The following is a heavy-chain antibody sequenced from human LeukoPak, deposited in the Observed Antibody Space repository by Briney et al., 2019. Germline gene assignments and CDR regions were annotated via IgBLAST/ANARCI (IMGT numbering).Heavy chain of an antibody. CDR3: ARTGYNHYFDY. Sequence: PEASVKVSCKTSGYTFTDYYLHWVRQAPGQGLEWMGWINPNSGGTNYAQTFQGRVTMTRDTSITTAYLELSRLRSDDTAVYSCARTGYNHYFDYWGQGTLVTVSS. V-gene: IGHV1-2*02. J-gene: IGHJ4*02. CDR1: GYTFTDYY. D-gene: IGHD5-24*01. CDR2: INPNSGGT.